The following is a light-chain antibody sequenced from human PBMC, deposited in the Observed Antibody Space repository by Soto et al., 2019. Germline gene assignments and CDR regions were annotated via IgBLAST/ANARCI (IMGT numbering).Light chain of an antibody. Sequence: NFMLTQPHSVSESPGKTVNISCTRSSGSSASNYVQWYQQRPGSAPTTVIYEDNQRPSGVPDRFSGSIDSSSNSASLTISGLKTEDEADYYCQCYDSSNQVVFGGGTKVTVL. CDR1: SGSSASNY. V-gene: IGLV6-57*04. CDR2: EDN. CDR3: QCYDSSNQVV. J-gene: IGLJ2*01.